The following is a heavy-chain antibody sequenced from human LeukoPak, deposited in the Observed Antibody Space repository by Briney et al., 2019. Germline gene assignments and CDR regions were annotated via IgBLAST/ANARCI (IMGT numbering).Heavy chain of an antibody. D-gene: IGHD5-12*01. Sequence: ASVKVSCKASGYTFTSYDINWVRQATGQGLEWMGWMNPNSGNTGYAQKFQGRVTITRNTSISTAYMELSSLRPEDTAVYYCAKGSGYEAQYYYYYMDVWGKGTTVTISS. CDR2: MNPNSGNT. CDR3: AKGSGYEAQYYYYYMDV. J-gene: IGHJ6*03. V-gene: IGHV1-8*03. CDR1: GYTFTSYD.